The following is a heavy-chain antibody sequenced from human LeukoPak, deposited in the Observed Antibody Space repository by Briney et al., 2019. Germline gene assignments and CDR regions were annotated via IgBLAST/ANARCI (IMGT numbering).Heavy chain of an antibody. CDR2: INPNSGGT. Sequence: GASVKVSYKPSLHPHTEYYLLWVRQAPGQGLERMGWINPNSGGTNYAHKFQGRVTMTRDTSISTAYMELSRLKSYDPAVYSWSRLSAHDVHPWGQGALVTVSS. CDR1: LHPHTEYY. J-gene: IGHJ5*02. CDR3: SRLSAHDVHP. V-gene: IGHV1-2*07. D-gene: IGHD2/OR15-2a*01.